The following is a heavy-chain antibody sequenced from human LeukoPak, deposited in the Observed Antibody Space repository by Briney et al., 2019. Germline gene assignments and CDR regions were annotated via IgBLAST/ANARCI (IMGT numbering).Heavy chain of an antibody. CDR3: AKKNWDPDAFDI. V-gene: IGHV3-30*04. CDR1: GFTFSSYA. D-gene: IGHD7-27*01. J-gene: IGHJ3*02. Sequence: GGSRRLSWQASGFTFSSYAMHWVRQAPGKGLEWVAVISYDGSNKYYADSVKGRFTISRDNSKNTLYLQMNSLRAEDTGVYYCAKKNWDPDAFDIWGQGTMVTVSS. CDR2: ISYDGSNK.